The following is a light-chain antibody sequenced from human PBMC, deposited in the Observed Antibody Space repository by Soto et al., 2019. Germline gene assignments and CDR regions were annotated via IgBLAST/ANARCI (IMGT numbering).Light chain of an antibody. Sequence: QSVLTQSPSASATPGQRVTISCSGGRSIIGTYTVNWYQQLPGTAPTLLIFRNHQRPSGVPDRFSGSKSGTSASLAISGPQSEDEADYYCAAWDDSLRAVVFGGGTKLTVL. CDR3: AAWDDSLRAVV. J-gene: IGLJ2*01. V-gene: IGLV1-44*01. CDR2: RNH. CDR1: RSIIGTYT.